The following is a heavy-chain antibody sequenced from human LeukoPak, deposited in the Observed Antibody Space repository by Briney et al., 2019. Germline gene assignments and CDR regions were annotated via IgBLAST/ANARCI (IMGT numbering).Heavy chain of an antibody. Sequence: GGSLTLSRAASGFTFSSYTMSWVRQAPGKGLEWVSTISNSGRNTFYTDSVKGRFTISRDNSRNTLYLQMNSLRAGDTAVYSCARARGYCAADCSRYAFDYWGQGTLVTVSS. CDR3: ARARGYCAADCSRYAFDY. V-gene: IGHV3-23*01. D-gene: IGHD2-21*02. CDR2: ISNSGRNT. J-gene: IGHJ4*02. CDR1: GFTFSSYT.